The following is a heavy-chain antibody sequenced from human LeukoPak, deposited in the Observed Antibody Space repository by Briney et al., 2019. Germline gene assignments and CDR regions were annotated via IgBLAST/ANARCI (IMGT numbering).Heavy chain of an antibody. CDR2: INSGGSGA. D-gene: IGHD6-13*01. CDR3: PRDFYSSSWD. Sequence: GGSLRLSCAVSGFTFSGYGMNWVRQAPGKGLGWVSRINSGGSGATYADSVKGRFTTSRENAKKMLCMQMNSLRAEDTAVYDCPRDFYSSSWDWGQGTLVTVSS. CDR1: GFTFSGYG. J-gene: IGHJ1*01. V-gene: IGHV3-74*03.